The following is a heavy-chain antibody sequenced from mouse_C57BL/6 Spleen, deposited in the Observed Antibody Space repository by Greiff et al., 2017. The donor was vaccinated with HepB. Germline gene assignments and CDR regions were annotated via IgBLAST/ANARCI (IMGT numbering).Heavy chain of an antibody. D-gene: IGHD4-1*01. V-gene: IGHV1-76*01. J-gene: IGHJ1*03. Sequence: VQLQQSGAELVRPGASVKLSCKASGYTFTDYYINWVKQRPGQGLEWIARIYPGSGNTYYNEKFKGKATLTAEKSSSTAYMQLSSLTSEDSAVYFWARLGRGGYFDVWGTGTTVTVSS. CDR1: GYTFTDYY. CDR2: IYPGSGNT. CDR3: ARLGRGGYFDV.